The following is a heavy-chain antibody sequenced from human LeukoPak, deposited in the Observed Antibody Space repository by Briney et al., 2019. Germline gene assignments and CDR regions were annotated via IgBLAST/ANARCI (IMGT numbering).Heavy chain of an antibody. Sequence: GEPLQISCKGSGYSFTSYWIGLGRQMPGEGLGWMGIIYPRDSDTRYSPSFQGQVTISADKSISTAYLQWSSLKASDTAMYYCARSLSSWYRGWFDPWGQGTLVTVSS. CDR2: IYPRDSDT. CDR3: ARSLSSWYRGWFDP. D-gene: IGHD6-13*01. CDR1: GYSFTSYW. V-gene: IGHV5-51*01. J-gene: IGHJ5*02.